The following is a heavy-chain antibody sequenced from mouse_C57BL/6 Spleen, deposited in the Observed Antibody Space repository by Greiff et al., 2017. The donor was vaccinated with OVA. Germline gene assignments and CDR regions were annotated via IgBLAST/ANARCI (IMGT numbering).Heavy chain of an antibody. Sequence: VQLVESGAELVRPGASVTLSCKASGYTFTDYEMHWVKQTPVHGLEWIGAIDPDTGDNAYHQKFKGKAILTAYKSSSTAYMQLRSLTSEDSAVYYCTRTFSTILYYFDYWGQGTTLTVSS. CDR3: TRTFSTILYYFDY. CDR1: GYTFTDYE. V-gene: IGHV1-15*01. CDR2: IDPDTGDN. J-gene: IGHJ2*01. D-gene: IGHD1-1*01.